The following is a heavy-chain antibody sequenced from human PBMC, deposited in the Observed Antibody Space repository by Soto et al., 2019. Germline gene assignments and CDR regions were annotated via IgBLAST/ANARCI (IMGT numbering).Heavy chain of an antibody. J-gene: IGHJ4*02. CDR3: ARGGLRGTYYYFDY. V-gene: IGHV4-61*02. CDR1: GGSISSGGYY. D-gene: IGHD1-26*01. Sequence: TLSLTCTVSGGSISSGGYYWSWIRQPAGKGLEWIGRIYTSRNTNYNPSLKSRVTMSVDTSKNQLSLKLTSVTAADTAVHYCARGGLRGTYYYFDYWGQGTLVTVSS. CDR2: IYTSRNT.